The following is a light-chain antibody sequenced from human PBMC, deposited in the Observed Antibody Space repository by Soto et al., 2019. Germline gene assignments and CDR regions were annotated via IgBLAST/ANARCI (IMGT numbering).Light chain of an antibody. J-gene: IGKJ1*01. Sequence: AIQVTQSPSSVSASVGDRVTTTCRASQGIRNELGWYQQKPGKAPKLLIYSASSLQSGVPSRFSGSGSGTDFILTISGLQPEDFATYFCLQDFAYPRTFGQGTKVDIK. V-gene: IGKV1-6*01. CDR2: SAS. CDR3: LQDFAYPRT. CDR1: QGIRNE.